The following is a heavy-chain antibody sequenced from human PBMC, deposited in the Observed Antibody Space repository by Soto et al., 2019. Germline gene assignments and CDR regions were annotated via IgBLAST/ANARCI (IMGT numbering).Heavy chain of an antibody. CDR2: ITSDGSTT. Sequence: EVQLVESGGGLVQPGGSLRLSCAASGFTFSSYWMHWVRQAPGKGLVWVSRITSDGSTTNYADSVKGRFTISRDNAKNTVFLQMISLRAEDTAVYYCATLNSFGSDFWGQGTLVTVSS. D-gene: IGHD3-3*01. V-gene: IGHV3-74*01. CDR3: ATLNSFGSDF. CDR1: GFTFSSYW. J-gene: IGHJ4*02.